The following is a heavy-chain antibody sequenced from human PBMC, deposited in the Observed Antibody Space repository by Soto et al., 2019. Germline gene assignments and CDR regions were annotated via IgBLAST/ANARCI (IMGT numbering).Heavy chain of an antibody. CDR2: ISAYNGNT. J-gene: IGHJ6*02. D-gene: IGHD2-2*01. CDR1: GYTFTSYG. Sequence: GASVKVSCKASGYTFTSYGISWVRQAPGQGLEWMGWISAYNGNTNYAQKLQGRVTMTTDTSTSTAYMELRSLRSDDTAVYYCARAGYCISTSCPYYYYGMDVWGQGTTVTVSS. CDR3: ARAGYCISTSCPYYYYGMDV. V-gene: IGHV1-18*01.